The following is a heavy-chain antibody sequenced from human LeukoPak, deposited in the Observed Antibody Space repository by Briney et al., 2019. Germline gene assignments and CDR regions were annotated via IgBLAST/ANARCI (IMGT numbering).Heavy chain of an antibody. CDR1: GFTLSDYY. CDR3: ARTYYYDSSGYYPYYFDY. V-gene: IGHV3-11*03. Sequence: PGGALRLSCAASGFTLSDYYMSWIRQAPGKGLEWVSYISSSSSYTNYADSVKGRFTISRDNAKNSLYLQMNSLRAEDTAVYYCARTYYYDSSGYYPYYFDYWGQGTLVTVSS. CDR2: ISSSSSYT. D-gene: IGHD3-22*01. J-gene: IGHJ4*02.